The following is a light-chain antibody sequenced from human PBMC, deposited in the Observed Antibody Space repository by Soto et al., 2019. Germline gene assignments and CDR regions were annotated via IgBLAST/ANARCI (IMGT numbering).Light chain of an antibody. Sequence: EIVLTQSPATLSLSPGERATLSCRASQSVSINLAWYQQKPGQAPRLLIYDTSTRATGVPTRFSGSRSGAEFTLTINSLQSEDFAVYYCQPYNNWPLTFGGGTKV. V-gene: IGKV3-15*01. CDR3: QPYNNWPLT. CDR2: DTS. CDR1: QSVSIN. J-gene: IGKJ4*01.